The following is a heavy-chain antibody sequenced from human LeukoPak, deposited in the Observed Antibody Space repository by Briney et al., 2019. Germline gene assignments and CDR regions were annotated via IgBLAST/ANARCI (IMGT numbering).Heavy chain of an antibody. J-gene: IGHJ4*02. V-gene: IGHV1-2*02. Sequence: APVKVSCKASGYTFSGYYIHWVRQAPGQGLVWMGWINPNSGATSYAQKFQGGVTMTRDTSITTFYMEVNRLTSDDTAVYFCARYNWNDVVSALDYWGQGTLVTVSS. D-gene: IGHD1-1*01. CDR1: GYTFSGYY. CDR3: ARYNWNDVVSALDY. CDR2: INPNSGAT.